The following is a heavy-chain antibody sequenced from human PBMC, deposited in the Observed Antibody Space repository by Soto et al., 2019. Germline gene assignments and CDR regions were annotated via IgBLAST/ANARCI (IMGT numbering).Heavy chain of an antibody. J-gene: IGHJ4*02. CDR2: ISYDGSNK. V-gene: IGHV3-30-3*01. Sequence: QVQLVESGGGVVQPGRSLRLSCAASGFTFSSYAMHWVRQAPGKGLEWVAVISYDGSNKYYADSVKGRFTISRDNSKNTLYLQMNSLRAEDTAVYYCARSYYDSSGPFFDYWGQGTLVTVSS. CDR3: ARSYYDSSGPFFDY. CDR1: GFTFSSYA. D-gene: IGHD3-22*01.